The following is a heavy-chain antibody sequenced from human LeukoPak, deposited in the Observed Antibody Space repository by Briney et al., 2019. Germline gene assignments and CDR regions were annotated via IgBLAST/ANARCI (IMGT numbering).Heavy chain of an antibody. D-gene: IGHD6-13*01. CDR1: GFTFTSFS. CDR2: INSDSKTI. Sequence: GGSLRLSCAASGFTFTSFSMNWVRQAPGKGLEWLSYINSDSKTIYYADSVKGRFTISRDNAKNSLYLQMNSLRVEDTAVYYCASRSINWYRGGTWFDPWGQGTLVTVSS. J-gene: IGHJ5*02. V-gene: IGHV3-48*04. CDR3: ASRSINWYRGGTWFDP.